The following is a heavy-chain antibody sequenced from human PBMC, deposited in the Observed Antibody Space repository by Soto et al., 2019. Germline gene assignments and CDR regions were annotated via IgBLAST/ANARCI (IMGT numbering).Heavy chain of an antibody. D-gene: IGHD3-22*01. CDR1: GFTFSSYA. CDR3: AKDSDSSDYYFDY. V-gene: IGHV3-23*01. J-gene: IGHJ4*02. Sequence: LRLSFAASGFTFSSYAMSWVRQAPGKGLEWVSAISGSGGSTYYADSVKGRFTISRDNSKNTLYLQMNSLRAEDTAVYYCAKDSDSSDYYFDYWGQGTLVTVSS. CDR2: ISGSGGST.